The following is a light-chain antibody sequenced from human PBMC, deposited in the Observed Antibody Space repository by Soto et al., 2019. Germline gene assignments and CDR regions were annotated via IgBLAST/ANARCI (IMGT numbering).Light chain of an antibody. V-gene: IGLV2-14*03. Sequence: QSVLTQPASVSGSPGQSSAISCTGTSSDLGAYNYVSWYQHHPGKAPKLIIYDVSSRPSGVSDRFSGSKSGNTASLTISGLQAEDEADYYCTSYTSSSTVIFGGGTKLTVL. J-gene: IGLJ2*01. CDR1: SSDLGAYNY. CDR3: TSYTSSSTVI. CDR2: DVS.